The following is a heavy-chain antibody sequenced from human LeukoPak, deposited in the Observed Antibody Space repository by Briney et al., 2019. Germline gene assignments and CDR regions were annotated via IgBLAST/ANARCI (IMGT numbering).Heavy chain of an antibody. V-gene: IGHV3-33*01. Sequence: GSLRLSCAASGFTFSSYGMHWVRQAPGKGLEWVAVIWYDGSNKYYADSVKGRFTISRDNSKNTLYLQMNSLRAEDTAVYYCARDYVDTAIFDWGQGTLVTVSS. D-gene: IGHD5-18*01. CDR2: IWYDGSNK. J-gene: IGHJ4*02. CDR1: GFTFSSYG. CDR3: ARDYVDTAIFD.